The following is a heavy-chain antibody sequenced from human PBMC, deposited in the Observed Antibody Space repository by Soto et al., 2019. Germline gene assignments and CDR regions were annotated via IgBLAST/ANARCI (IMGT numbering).Heavy chain of an antibody. V-gene: IGHV3-48*01. Sequence: EVQLVESGGGLVQPGGSLRLSCAASGFSISDCSMNWVRRAPGKGLEWISYISTNNDAIYYADSVKGRFTISRDNAKNSLYLQMNSLRAEDTAVYYCASVLGSRRSGSYPSYWGQGTLGTVSS. CDR2: ISTNNDAI. CDR3: ASVLGSRRSGSYPSY. J-gene: IGHJ4*02. CDR1: GFSISDCS. D-gene: IGHD3-10*01.